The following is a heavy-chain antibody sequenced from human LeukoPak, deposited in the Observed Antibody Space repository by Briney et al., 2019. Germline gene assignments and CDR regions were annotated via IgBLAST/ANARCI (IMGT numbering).Heavy chain of an antibody. CDR3: ARVWGNYGSADY. V-gene: IGHV1-2*02. Sequence: ASVKVSCKASGYTFTGYYMHWVRQAPGQGLEWMGWINPNSGGTNYAQKFQGRVTMTRDTSISTAYMELSRLRSDDTAVYYCARVWGNYGSADYWGQGTLVTVSS. CDR1: GYTFTGYY. CDR2: INPNSGGT. J-gene: IGHJ4*02. D-gene: IGHD3-10*01.